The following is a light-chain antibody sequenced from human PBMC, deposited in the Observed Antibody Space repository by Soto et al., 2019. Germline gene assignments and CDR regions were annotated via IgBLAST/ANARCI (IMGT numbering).Light chain of an antibody. Sequence: QMTQSPSSLSASVGEKIIITCRASRDVGSDVSWYQQKPGQAPKLLIYAASNLYTGVPSRFSGSRSGTEFTLTISSLQPEDFATYSCQQSYSATWTFGQGTKVDIK. CDR1: RDVGSD. CDR2: AAS. J-gene: IGKJ1*01. V-gene: IGKV1-39*01. CDR3: QQSYSATWT.